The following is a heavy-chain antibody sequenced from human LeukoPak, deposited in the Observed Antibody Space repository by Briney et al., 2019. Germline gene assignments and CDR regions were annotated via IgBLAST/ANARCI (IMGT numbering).Heavy chain of an antibody. CDR3: ARHEEMATTAFFDY. J-gene: IGHJ4*02. CDR1: GGSISSYY. D-gene: IGHD5-24*01. V-gene: IGHV4-59*08. Sequence: SETLSLTCTVSGGSISSYYWSWIRQPPGKGLEWIGYIYYSGSTNYNPSLKSRVTISVDTSKNQFSLKLSSVTAADTAVYYCARHEEMATTAFFDYWGQGTLVTVSS. CDR2: IYYSGST.